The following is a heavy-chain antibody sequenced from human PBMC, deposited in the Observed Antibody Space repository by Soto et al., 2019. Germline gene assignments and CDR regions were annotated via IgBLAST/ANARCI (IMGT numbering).Heavy chain of an antibody. CDR3: ARQSTLVIYGMDV. CDR1: GASINSSLYY. V-gene: IGHV4-39*01. CDR2: FSYSGST. Sequence: QLQLQESGPELGKPSETLSLTCTVSGASINSSLYYWDWIRQSPGKGLEWIGSFSYSGSTYYNPSLKSRVTISVDTSKNQFSLKLISVTAADTAVYYCARQSTLVIYGMDVWGQGTTVIVSS. D-gene: IGHD3-9*01. J-gene: IGHJ6*02.